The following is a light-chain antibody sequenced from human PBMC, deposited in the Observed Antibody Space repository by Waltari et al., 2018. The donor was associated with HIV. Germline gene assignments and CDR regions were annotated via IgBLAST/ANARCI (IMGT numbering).Light chain of an antibody. CDR3: MHGQQTPV. Sequence: DIAMIQSPDSLAVSPGEPASISCRSSQSLLHNNGHNYLDWYIQRPGQTPELLIYLASRRASGVPDRIAGSGSGTDFILKISRVEPEDVGVYYCMHGQQTPVFGKGTQVEV. CDR1: QSLLHNNGHNY. V-gene: IGKV2-28*01. J-gene: IGKJ1*01. CDR2: LAS.